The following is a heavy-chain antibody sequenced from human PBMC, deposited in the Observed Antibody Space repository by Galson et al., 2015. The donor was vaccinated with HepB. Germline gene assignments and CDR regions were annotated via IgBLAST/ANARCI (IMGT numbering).Heavy chain of an antibody. J-gene: IGHJ4*02. CDR1: GFTFNTYA. CDR2: ISAGGT. CDR3: ARDGQWLVHAYHDY. V-gene: IGHV3-23*01. D-gene: IGHD6-19*01. Sequence: SLRLSCAASGFTFNTYAMSWVRQAQGRGLEWVSAISAGGTYYADSVKGRFTISRDNSKNTLFLQLNSLRADDTAVYYCARDGQWLVHAYHDYWGQGTLVTVSS.